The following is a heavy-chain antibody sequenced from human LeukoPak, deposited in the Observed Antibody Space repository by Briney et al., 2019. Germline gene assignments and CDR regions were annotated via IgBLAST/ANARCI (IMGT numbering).Heavy chain of an antibody. CDR3: AKEIWPTVTTPGWTYFDY. CDR2: IRYDGSNK. Sequence: GGSLRLSCAASGFTFGSYGMHWVRQAPGKGLEWVAFIRYDGSNKYYADSVKGRFTISRDNSKNTLYLQMNSLRAEDTAVYYCAKEIWPTVTTPGWTYFDYWGQGALVTVSS. CDR1: GFTFGSYG. V-gene: IGHV3-30*02. D-gene: IGHD4-17*01. J-gene: IGHJ4*02.